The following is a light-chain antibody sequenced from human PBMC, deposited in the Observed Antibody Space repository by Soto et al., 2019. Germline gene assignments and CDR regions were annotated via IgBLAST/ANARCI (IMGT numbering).Light chain of an antibody. CDR2: DVT. CDR1: SSDVGGYNY. J-gene: IGLJ3*02. CDR3: CSSAGRYTGV. V-gene: IGLV2-11*01. Sequence: QSALTQPRSVPGSPGQSVTISCTGTSSDVGGYNYVSWYQQHPGKAPKLIIYDVTQRPSGVPDRFSGSKSGNTASLTISGLQAEDEAAYYCCSSAGRYTGVFGGGTKLTVL.